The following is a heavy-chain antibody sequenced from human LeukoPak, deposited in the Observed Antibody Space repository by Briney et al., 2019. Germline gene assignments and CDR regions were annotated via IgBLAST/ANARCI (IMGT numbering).Heavy chain of an antibody. V-gene: IGHV3-20*01. CDR2: INWNGGST. CDR3: ARGDSSGWYFDH. CDR1: GFTFSSYS. D-gene: IGHD6-19*01. J-gene: IGHJ4*02. Sequence: AGGSLRLSCTASGFTFSSYSLNWVRQAPGKGLEWVAGINWNGGSTGYADSVKGRFTISRDNAKNSLHLQMNSLRGEDTALYLCARGDSSGWYFDHWGQGTLVTVSS.